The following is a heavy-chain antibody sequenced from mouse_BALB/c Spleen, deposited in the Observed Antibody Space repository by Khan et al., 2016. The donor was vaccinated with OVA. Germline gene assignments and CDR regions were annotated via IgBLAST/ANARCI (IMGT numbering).Heavy chain of an antibody. J-gene: IGHJ2*01. CDR1: GYTFSTYW. V-gene: IGHV1-7*01. Sequence: QIQLVQSGAELAKPGASVKMSCKASGYTFSTYWMHWVKQGPGQGLEWIGYINPTSGYTDYNEKFKDKATLSADKSSSTAYMQLSSLTSEDSVVYYCARDRIDYWGQGTTLTVSS. CDR2: INPTSGYT. CDR3: ARDRIDY.